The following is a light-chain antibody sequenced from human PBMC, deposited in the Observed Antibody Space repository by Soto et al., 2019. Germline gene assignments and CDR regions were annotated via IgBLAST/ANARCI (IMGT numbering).Light chain of an antibody. CDR3: QQYNNWPPWT. V-gene: IGKV1-5*01. Sequence: DIQMTQSTSSMSASVCDRVNITCRSSQSISTWLAWYQQQPGRAPRLXLYDASTLQSGVPSTFSGSGSGTEFTLTISSLQSEDFAVYYCQQYNNWPPWTFGQGTKVDI. CDR1: QSISTW. J-gene: IGKJ1*01. CDR2: DAS.